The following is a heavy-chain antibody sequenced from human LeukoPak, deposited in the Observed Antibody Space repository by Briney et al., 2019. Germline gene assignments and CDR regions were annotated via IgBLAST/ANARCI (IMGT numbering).Heavy chain of an antibody. J-gene: IGHJ3*02. CDR2: IGGSSSSI. V-gene: IGHV3-21*01. D-gene: IGHD4-17*01. CDR1: RFTFSTYA. CDR3: ASEGGYGVGEAFDI. Sequence: GGSLRLSCAASRFTFSTYAMNWVRQAPGKGLEWVSSIGGSSSSIYYADSVKGRFTISRDNAKNSLYLQMNSLRAEDTAVYYCASEGGYGVGEAFDIWGQGTMVTVSS.